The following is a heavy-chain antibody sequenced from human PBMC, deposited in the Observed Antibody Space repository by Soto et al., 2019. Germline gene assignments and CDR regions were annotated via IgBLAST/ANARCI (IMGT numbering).Heavy chain of an antibody. CDR2: IKSKTDGGST. CDR3: TTHSRDSSGYRKNGY. D-gene: IGHD3-22*01. Sequence: GGSLRLSCAASGFTFSNAWMNWVRQAPGKGLEWVGRIKSKTDGGSTDYAAPVKGRFTISRDDSKNTLFLQMNSLKTEDTALYYCTTHSRDSSGYRKNGYWGQGTLVTVSS. CDR1: GFTFSNAW. V-gene: IGHV3-15*07. J-gene: IGHJ4*02.